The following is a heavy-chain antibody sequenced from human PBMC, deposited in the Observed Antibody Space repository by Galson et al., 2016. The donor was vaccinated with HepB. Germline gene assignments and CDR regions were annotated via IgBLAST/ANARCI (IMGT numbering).Heavy chain of an antibody. CDR3: ARDTSTWDGLGTEYFHH. Sequence: CAISGDSVSSNDAIWNWIRQSPSRGLEWLGRTYYRSKWYNHYAVSVKSRITIDPDTSWNQISLQLNSVTPEDTAVYYCARDTSTWDGLGTEYFHHWGQGTLVTVSS. V-gene: IGHV6-1*01. CDR2: TYYRSKWYN. J-gene: IGHJ1*01. D-gene: IGHD2-2*01. CDR1: GDSVSSNDAI.